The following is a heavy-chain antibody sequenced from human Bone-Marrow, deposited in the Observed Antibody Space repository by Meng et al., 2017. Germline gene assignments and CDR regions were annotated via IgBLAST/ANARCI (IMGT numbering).Heavy chain of an antibody. CDR2: IYHSGST. V-gene: IGHV4-38-2*02. J-gene: IGHJ1*01. CDR3: AREQSQLSRGKYFQH. CDR1: GYSISSGYY. Sequence: SETLSLTCTVSGYSISSGYYWGWIRQPPGKGLEWIGSIYHSGSTYYNPSLKSRVTISVDTSKNQFSLKLSSVTAADTAVYYCAREQSQLSRGKYFQHWGQGTLVTVSS. D-gene: IGHD5-18*01.